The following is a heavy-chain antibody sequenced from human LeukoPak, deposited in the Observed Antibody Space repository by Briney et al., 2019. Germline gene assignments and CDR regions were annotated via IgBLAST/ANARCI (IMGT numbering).Heavy chain of an antibody. V-gene: IGHV1-69*13. D-gene: IGHD3-22*01. J-gene: IGHJ4*02. CDR2: IIPMFGAT. Sequence: GASVKVSCKVSGGTFSTYAVSWVRQAPGQGLQWMGGIIPMFGATTYAQKFQGRVTITADESTSTAYMELSNLRSEDTAVYYCARESTDYYDSSGYYYGPVYWGQGTLVTVSS. CDR1: GGTFSTYA. CDR3: ARESTDYYDSSGYYYGPVY.